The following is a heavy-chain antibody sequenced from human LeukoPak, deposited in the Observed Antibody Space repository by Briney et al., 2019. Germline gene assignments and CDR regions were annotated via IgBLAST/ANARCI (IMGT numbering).Heavy chain of an antibody. CDR2: ISGSGGST. CDR3: AKDGQWELLSLDY. J-gene: IGHJ4*02. D-gene: IGHD1-26*01. CDR1: GFTFSSYA. V-gene: IGHV3-23*01. Sequence: GGSLRLSCAASGFTFSSYAMSWVRQAPGKGLEWVSAISGSGGSTYYADSVKGRFAISRDNSKNTLYLQMNSLRAEDTAVYYCAKDGQWELLSLDYWGQGTLVTVSS.